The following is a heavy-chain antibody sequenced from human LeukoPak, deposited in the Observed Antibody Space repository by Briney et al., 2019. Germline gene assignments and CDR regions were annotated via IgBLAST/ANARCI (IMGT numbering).Heavy chain of an antibody. CDR2: IHYSGST. CDR3: ARSRKEGLVFDY. Sequence: SETLSLACTVSGGSISSYYWSWIRQPPEKGLEWIGYIHYSGSTNYNPSLKSRVTISVDTSKNQFSLKLSSVTAADTAVYYCARSRKEGLVFDYWGQGTLVTVSS. J-gene: IGHJ4*02. CDR1: GGSISSYY. D-gene: IGHD6-19*01. V-gene: IGHV4-59*01.